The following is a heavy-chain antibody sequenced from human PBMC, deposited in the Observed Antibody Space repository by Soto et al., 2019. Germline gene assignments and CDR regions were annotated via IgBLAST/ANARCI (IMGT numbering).Heavy chain of an antibody. J-gene: IGHJ4*02. D-gene: IGHD4-17*01. CDR2: TNGNLGTG. CDR3: AKRDSHGYFRYFDN. V-gene: IGHV1-69*06. CDR1: GGTFSSYP. Sequence: QVQLVQSGAEVKKPGSSVKVSCKASGGTFSSYPISWVRQAPGQGLEWMGGTNGNLGTGNYAQKFRGRLTITTDISTTTAYMELSSLTSEDTAVYYCAKRDSHGYFRYFDNWGQGTLVTGSS.